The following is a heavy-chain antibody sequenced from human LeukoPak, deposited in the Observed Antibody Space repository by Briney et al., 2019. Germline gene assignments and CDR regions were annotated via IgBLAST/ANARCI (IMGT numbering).Heavy chain of an antibody. J-gene: IGHJ6*03. CDR3: ARTGVDYGIFYYMDV. Sequence: GGSLRLSCAASGFTFSSYAMHWVRQAPGKGLEWVAVISYDGSNKYYADSVKGRFTISRDNAKNSLYLQMNSLRAEDTAVYYCARTGVDYGIFYYMDVWGKGTTVTISS. V-gene: IGHV3-30*04. D-gene: IGHD4-17*01. CDR2: ISYDGSNK. CDR1: GFTFSSYA.